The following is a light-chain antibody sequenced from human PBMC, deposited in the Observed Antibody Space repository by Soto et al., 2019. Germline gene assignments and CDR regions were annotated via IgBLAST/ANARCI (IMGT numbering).Light chain of an antibody. CDR2: DVS. CDR1: SSDVGGYNY. CDR3: SSYTTTSNWV. V-gene: IGLV2-14*01. J-gene: IGLJ3*02. Sequence: QSVLTQPASVSGSPGQSITISCTGTSSDVGGYNYVSWYQQHPGKAPKLMIYDVSDRPSGVSNRFSGSKSGNTASLTISGLHAEDEADYYCSSYTTTSNWVFGGGTKLTVL.